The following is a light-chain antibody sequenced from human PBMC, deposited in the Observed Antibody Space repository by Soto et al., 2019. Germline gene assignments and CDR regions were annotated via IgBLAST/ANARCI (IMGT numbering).Light chain of an antibody. CDR2: AAS. Sequence: DIQMTQSPSSLSASVGDRVTITCRASQSISSYLNWYQQKPGKAPKLLFYAASSLQSGVPSTFIGSLSGTDFTLTISSLQPEDCATYYCQQSYSTLYTFGQGTKLEIK. CDR1: QSISSY. J-gene: IGKJ2*01. CDR3: QQSYSTLYT. V-gene: IGKV1-39*01.